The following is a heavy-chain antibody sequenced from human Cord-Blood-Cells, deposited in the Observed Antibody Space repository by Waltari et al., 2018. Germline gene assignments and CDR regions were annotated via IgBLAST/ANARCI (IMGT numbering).Heavy chain of an antibody. V-gene: IGHV1-18*04. D-gene: IGHD4-17*01. Sequence: QVQLVQSGAEVKKPGASVKVSCKASGYTFTSYGISWVRQAPGQGLEWMGWISAYNGNTNYAQKLQGRGTMTTDTSTSTAYMELRSLRSDDTAVYYCARDLPGGQTPVTNDAFDIWGQGTMVTVSS. CDR2: ISAYNGNT. CDR3: ARDLPGGQTPVTNDAFDI. CDR1: GYTFTSYG. J-gene: IGHJ3*02.